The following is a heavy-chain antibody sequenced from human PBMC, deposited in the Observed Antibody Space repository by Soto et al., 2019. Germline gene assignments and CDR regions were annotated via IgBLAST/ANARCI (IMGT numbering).Heavy chain of an antibody. J-gene: IGHJ4*02. CDR2: VIPMFLKS. D-gene: IGHD3-16*01. V-gene: IGHV1-69*06. CDR3: VRGGGEMANPPPYLY. Sequence: SVKVSCKASGGTFDSYAISWVRQAPGQGLEWMGGVIPMFLKSNYAQKFQGRVTITADKSTNTVYMEMNSLRSGDTAVYYCVRGGGEMANPPPYLYWGQGTQVTVSS. CDR1: GGTFDSYA.